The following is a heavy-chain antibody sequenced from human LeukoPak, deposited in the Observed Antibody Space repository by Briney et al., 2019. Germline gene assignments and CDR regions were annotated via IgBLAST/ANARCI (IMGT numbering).Heavy chain of an antibody. CDR3: ARSVGMIVQD. D-gene: IGHD3-22*01. J-gene: IGHJ4*02. V-gene: IGHV7-4-1*02. CDR2: IDTNTGNP. Sequence: GASVKVSCKASGYTFIDYAIYWVRQAPGQGFEWMGWIDTNTGNPTYAQGFTGRFVFSLDTSVSTTYLQISSLKAEDTAVYFCARSVGMIVQDWGQGTLVTVSS. CDR1: GYTFIDYA.